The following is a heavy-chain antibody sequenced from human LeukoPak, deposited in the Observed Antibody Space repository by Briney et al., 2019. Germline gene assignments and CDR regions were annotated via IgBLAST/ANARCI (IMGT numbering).Heavy chain of an antibody. D-gene: IGHD3-22*01. Sequence: GESLKISCKGSGYSFTSYWIGWLRQMPGKGLEWMGIIYPGESDTRYSPSFQGQVTISADKSISTAYLQWSSLKASDTAMYYCARGGKLNYYDSSGYYYGSGEFDYWGQGTLVTVSS. CDR2: IYPGESDT. CDR3: ARGGKLNYYDSSGYYYGSGEFDY. J-gene: IGHJ4*02. CDR1: GYSFTSYW. V-gene: IGHV5-51*01.